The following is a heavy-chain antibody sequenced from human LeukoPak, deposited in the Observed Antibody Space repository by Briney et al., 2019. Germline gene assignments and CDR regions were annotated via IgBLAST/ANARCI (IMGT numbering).Heavy chain of an antibody. J-gene: IGHJ4*02. CDR3: AKVAAAGYLNFDY. Sequence: GGSLRLSCVGSGFTFSSYAMSWVRQAPGKGLEWVSAISGSGGSTYYADSVKGRFTISRDNSKNTLYLQMNSLRAEDTAVYYCAKVAAAGYLNFDYWGQGTLVTVSS. D-gene: IGHD6-13*01. CDR1: GFTFSSYA. CDR2: ISGSGGST. V-gene: IGHV3-23*01.